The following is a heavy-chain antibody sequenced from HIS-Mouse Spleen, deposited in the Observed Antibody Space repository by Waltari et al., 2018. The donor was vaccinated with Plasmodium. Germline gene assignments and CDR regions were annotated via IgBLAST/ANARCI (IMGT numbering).Heavy chain of an antibody. D-gene: IGHD3-3*01. V-gene: IGHV4-34*01. Sequence: QVQLQQWGAGLLKPSETLSLTCAVYGGSFSGYYWSWIRQPPGKGLEWIGEINHSGRTNYHPSLKSRVTISVDTSKNQFSLKLSSVTAADTAVYYCARAYYDFWSGYRFDYWGQGTLVTVSS. CDR3: ARAYYDFWSGYRFDY. J-gene: IGHJ4*02. CDR1: GGSFSGYY. CDR2: INHSGRT.